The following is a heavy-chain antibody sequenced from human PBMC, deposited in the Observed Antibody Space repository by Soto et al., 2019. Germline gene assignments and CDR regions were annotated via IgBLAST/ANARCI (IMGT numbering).Heavy chain of an antibody. V-gene: IGHV1-18*01. Sequence: QVQLVQSGAEVKKPWASVKVSCKASGYTFTTYGISWLRQAPGQGLGWMVWISTNNVKTRYAQKLQVRVTMTTDTSTSSAYSELRSLTSDDTAVYYCVREYCSYTSCFGVDYWGQGTLVTVSS. D-gene: IGHD2-2*01. CDR3: VREYCSYTSCFGVDY. CDR2: ISTNNVKT. J-gene: IGHJ4*02. CDR1: GYTFTTYG.